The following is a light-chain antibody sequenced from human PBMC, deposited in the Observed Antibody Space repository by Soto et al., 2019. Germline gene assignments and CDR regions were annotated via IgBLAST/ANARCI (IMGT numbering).Light chain of an antibody. Sequence: QSALTQPASVSGSPGQSITISCTATSSDVGSYNLVSWYQQHPGKAPQFIIYEVTKRPTGVSNRFSGSKSGNTASLTISGLQAEDEAEYYCCSYADIRSVIFGGGTKLTVL. J-gene: IGLJ2*01. V-gene: IGLV2-23*02. CDR2: EVT. CDR1: SSDVGSYNL. CDR3: CSYADIRSVI.